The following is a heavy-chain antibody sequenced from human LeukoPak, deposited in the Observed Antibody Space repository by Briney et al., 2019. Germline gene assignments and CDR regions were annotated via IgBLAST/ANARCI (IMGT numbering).Heavy chain of an antibody. V-gene: IGHV4-34*01. CDR2: INHSGST. Sequence: SETLSLTCAVYGGSFSGYYWSWIRQPPGKGLEWIGEINHSGSTNYNPSLKSRVTISVDTSKNQFSLKLSSVTAADTAVYYCARGGKKVSHYYYGMDVWGQGTTVTVSS. CDR1: GGSFSGYY. J-gene: IGHJ6*02. CDR3: ARGGKKVSHYYYGMDV. D-gene: IGHD3-22*01.